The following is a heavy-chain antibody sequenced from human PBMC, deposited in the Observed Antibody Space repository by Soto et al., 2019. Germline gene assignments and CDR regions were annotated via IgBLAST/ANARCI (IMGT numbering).Heavy chain of an antibody. CDR1: GGTFSSYT. CDR2: IIPILGIA. D-gene: IGHD4-17*01. V-gene: IGHV1-69*04. J-gene: IGHJ4*02. Sequence: GASVKVSCKASGGTFSSYTISWVRQAPGQGLEWMGRIIPILGIANYAQKFQGRATITADKSTSTAYMELSSLRSEDTAVYYCARELDNDYGEDYWGQGTLLTVSS. CDR3: ARELDNDYGEDY.